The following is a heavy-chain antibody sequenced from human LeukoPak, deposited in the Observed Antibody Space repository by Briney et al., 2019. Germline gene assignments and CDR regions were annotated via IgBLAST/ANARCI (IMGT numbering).Heavy chain of an antibody. V-gene: IGHV3-9*01. Sequence: PGGSLRLSCAASGFTFDDYAMHWLRQAPGKGLEWVSGISWNSGSIGYADSVKGRFTISRDNAKNSLYLQMNSLRAEDTALYYCARGSRSTHFDYWGQGTLVTVSS. J-gene: IGHJ4*02. CDR1: GFTFDDYA. CDR3: ARGSRSTHFDY. D-gene: IGHD2-15*01. CDR2: ISWNSGSI.